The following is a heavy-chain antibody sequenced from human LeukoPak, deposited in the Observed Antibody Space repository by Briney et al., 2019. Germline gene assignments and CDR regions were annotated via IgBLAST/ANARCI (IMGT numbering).Heavy chain of an antibody. D-gene: IGHD3-3*02. CDR1: GFTFSNAW. J-gene: IGHJ6*03. CDR2: IKSKTDGGTT. V-gene: IGHV3-15*01. CDR3: TTDALDYYYYYMDV. Sequence: PGGSLRLSCAASGFTFSNAWMSWVRQAPGKGLEWVGRIKSKTDGGTTDYAAPVKGRFTISRDDSKNTLYLQMNSLKTEDTAVYYCTTDALDYYYYYMDVWGKGTTVTISS.